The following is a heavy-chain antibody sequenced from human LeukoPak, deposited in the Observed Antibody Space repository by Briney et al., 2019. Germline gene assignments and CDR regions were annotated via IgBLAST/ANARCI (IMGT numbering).Heavy chain of an antibody. CDR3: ARRTGTTGYYYYGMDV. CDR2: ISGSGGST. CDR1: GFTFSSYA. D-gene: IGHD1-1*01. V-gene: IGHV3-23*01. J-gene: IGHJ6*02. Sequence: GTSLRLSCAASGFTFSSYAMRWVRQAPGKGLEWVSAISGSGGSTYYADSVKGRFTISRDNSKNTLYLQMNSLRAEDTAVYYCARRTGTTGYYYYGMDVWGQGTTVTVSS.